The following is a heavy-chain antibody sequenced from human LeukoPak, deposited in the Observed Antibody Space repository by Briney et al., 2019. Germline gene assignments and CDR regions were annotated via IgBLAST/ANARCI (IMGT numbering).Heavy chain of an antibody. V-gene: IGHV3-15*01. CDR2: IKSKTDGGTT. J-gene: IGHJ4*02. CDR1: GFTFSDVW. D-gene: IGHD3-22*01. Sequence: WGSLRLSCAASGFTFSDVWMSWVRQAPGKGLEWVGRIKSKTDGGTTDYAAPVKGRFTISGDDSKNTLYLQMNSLKTEDTAVYYCTTDFDSSGYNLFDYWGQGTLVTVSS. CDR3: TTDFDSSGYNLFDY.